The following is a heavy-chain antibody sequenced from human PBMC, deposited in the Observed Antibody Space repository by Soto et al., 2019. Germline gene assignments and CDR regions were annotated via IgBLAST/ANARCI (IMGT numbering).Heavy chain of an antibody. CDR1: GFTFSSYA. J-gene: IGHJ5*02. CDR3: EKDAEGLEWFNGWFDP. CDR2: ISGSGGST. D-gene: IGHD3-3*01. V-gene: IGHV3-23*01. Sequence: EVQLLESGGGLVQPGGSLRLSCAASGFTFSSYAMSWVRQAPGKGLEWVSAISGSGGSTYYADSVKGRFTISRDNSKNTLYLQMNSLRAEDTAVYYCEKDAEGLEWFNGWFDPWGQGTLVTVSS.